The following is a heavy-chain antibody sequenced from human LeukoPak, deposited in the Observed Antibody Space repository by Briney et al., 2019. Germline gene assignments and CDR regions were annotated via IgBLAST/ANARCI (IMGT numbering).Heavy chain of an antibody. CDR2: IKEDGTET. Sequence: GGSLRLSCAASGFMFSSNWMSWVRLAPGKGLEWVANIKEDGTETYYVDSVKGRFTISRDNAKNSLYLQMNSLRVEDTAVYYCAKEGRSPQTYWGQGTLVTVSS. J-gene: IGHJ4*02. D-gene: IGHD1-14*01. CDR1: GFMFSSNW. V-gene: IGHV3-7*03. CDR3: AKEGRSPQTY.